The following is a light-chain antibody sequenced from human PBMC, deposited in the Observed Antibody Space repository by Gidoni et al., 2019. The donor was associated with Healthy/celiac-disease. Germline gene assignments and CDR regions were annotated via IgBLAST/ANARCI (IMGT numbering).Light chain of an antibody. J-gene: IGKJ5*01. CDR1: QSVLYSSNNKNY. V-gene: IGKV4-1*01. CDR3: QQYYSTPPIT. Sequence: DIVMTQSPDSLAVSLGERATINCKSSQSVLYSSNNKNYLAWYQQKPGQPPKLLIYWASTRESGVPDRFSGSGSGTDFTLTISSLQAEDVAFYYCQQYYSTPPITFXQXTRLEIK. CDR2: WAS.